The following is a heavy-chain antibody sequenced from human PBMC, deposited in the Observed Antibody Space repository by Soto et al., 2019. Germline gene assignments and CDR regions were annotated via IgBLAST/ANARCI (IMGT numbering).Heavy chain of an antibody. CDR2: IWYDESNK. V-gene: IGHV3-30*02. D-gene: IGHD3-22*01. Sequence: PGGSLRLSCAASGFTFSNYGMHWVRQAPGKGLEWVALIWYDESNKYYADSVKGRCTISRDKSKNTLYLQMNSLSAEDTAVYYCAKDYYYDNSRMGNYYYGMDVWGQGTTVTVSS. CDR1: GFTFSNYG. CDR3: AKDYYYDNSRMGNYYYGMDV. J-gene: IGHJ6*02.